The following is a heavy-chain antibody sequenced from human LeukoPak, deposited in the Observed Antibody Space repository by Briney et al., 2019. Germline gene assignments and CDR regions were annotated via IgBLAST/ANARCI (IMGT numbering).Heavy chain of an antibody. CDR3: ARDAGIQLWLSY. Sequence: GVSLRLSCAASGFTVSSNYMSWVRQAPGKGLEWVSVIYSGGGTYYADSVKGRFTISRDNSKNTLYLQMNSLRAEDTAVYYCARDAGIQLWLSYWGQGTLVTVSS. V-gene: IGHV3-53*01. CDR1: GFTVSSNY. D-gene: IGHD5-18*01. J-gene: IGHJ4*02. CDR2: IYSGGGT.